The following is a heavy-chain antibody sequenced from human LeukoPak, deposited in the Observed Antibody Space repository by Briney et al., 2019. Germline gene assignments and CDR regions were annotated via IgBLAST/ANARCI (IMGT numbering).Heavy chain of an antibody. CDR2: IIPLFGTA. D-gene: IGHD3/OR15-3a*01. CDR1: GGTFSNYA. Sequence: SVKVSCMTSGGTFSNYALSWVRQAPGQGLEWMGRIIPLFGTANYAQKFQGRVTFTTDESTSTAYMELSSLRSDDTAVYYCASPKDSDASAFDYWGQGTLVTVSS. V-gene: IGHV1-69*05. CDR3: ASPKDSDASAFDY. J-gene: IGHJ4*02.